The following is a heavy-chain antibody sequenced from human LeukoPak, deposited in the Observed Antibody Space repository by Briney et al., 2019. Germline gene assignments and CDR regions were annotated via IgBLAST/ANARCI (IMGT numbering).Heavy chain of an antibody. V-gene: IGHV1-69*04. J-gene: IGHJ4*02. CDR3: ARTYGDEPLYYFDY. Sequence: SVKVSCKASGGTFSSYAISWVRQAPGQGLEWMGRIIPILGIANYAQRFQGRVTITADKSTSTAYMELSSLRSEDTAVYYCARTYGDEPLYYFDYWGQGTLVTVSS. CDR2: IIPILGIA. CDR1: GGTFSSYA. D-gene: IGHD4-17*01.